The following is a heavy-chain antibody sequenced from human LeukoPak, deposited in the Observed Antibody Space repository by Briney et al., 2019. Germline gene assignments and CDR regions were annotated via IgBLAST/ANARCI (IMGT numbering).Heavy chain of an antibody. CDR3: ARGSSGFWSGYYRNYYYYYYMDV. CDR1: GGSISSSSCY. Sequence: SETLSLTXTVSGGSISSSSCYWGGIRQPPGKGLEWIGSIYYSGSTYYNPSLKSRVTISVDTSKNQFSLKLSSVTAADTAVYYCARGSSGFWSGYYRNYYYYYYMDVWGKGTTVTVSS. D-gene: IGHD3-3*01. V-gene: IGHV4-39*01. CDR2: IYYSGST. J-gene: IGHJ6*03.